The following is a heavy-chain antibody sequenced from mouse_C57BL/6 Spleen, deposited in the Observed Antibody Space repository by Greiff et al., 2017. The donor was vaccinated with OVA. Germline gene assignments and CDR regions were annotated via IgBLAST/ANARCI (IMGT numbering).Heavy chain of an antibody. V-gene: IGHV1-55*01. J-gene: IGHJ4*01. CDR3: ARKKDGYYVRDY. CDR2: IYPGSGST. Sequence: QVQLQQPGAELVKPGASVKMSCKASGYTFTSYWITWVKQRPGQGREWIGDIYPGSGSTNYNEKFKSKATLTVDTSSSTAYMQLSSLTSEDSAVYYCARKKDGYYVRDYWGQGTSVTVSS. CDR1: GYTFTSYW. D-gene: IGHD2-3*01.